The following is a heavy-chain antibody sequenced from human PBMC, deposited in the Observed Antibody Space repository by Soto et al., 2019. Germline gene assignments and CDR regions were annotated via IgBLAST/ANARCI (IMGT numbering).Heavy chain of an antibody. V-gene: IGHV4-31*03. CDR3: ARESRDFYYYYLDV. CDR2: IYYTGST. J-gene: IGHJ6*03. CDR1: GGSISSGGYY. Sequence: QVQLQESGPGLVKPSQTLSLTCTVPGGSISSGGYYWSWIRQHPGKGLEWIGYIYYTGSTYYNPSLKSRVTISVDTSKNQFSLQLSSVTAADSAVYYCARESRDFYYYYLDVWGKGTTVTVSS.